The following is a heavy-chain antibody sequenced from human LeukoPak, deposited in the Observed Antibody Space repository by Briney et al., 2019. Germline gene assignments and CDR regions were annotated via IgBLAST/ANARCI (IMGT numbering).Heavy chain of an antibody. J-gene: IGHJ5*02. V-gene: IGHV4-39*07. Sequence: KPSETLSLTCTVSGASISGSAYYWGWIRQPPGKGLEWIGNIYYSGSTYYNPSLKSRVTISVDTSKNQFSLKLSSVTAADTAVYYCARDARREPTNNWFDPWGQGTLVTVSS. CDR2: IYYSGST. CDR3: ARDARREPTNNWFDP. D-gene: IGHD1-26*01. CDR1: GASISGSAYY.